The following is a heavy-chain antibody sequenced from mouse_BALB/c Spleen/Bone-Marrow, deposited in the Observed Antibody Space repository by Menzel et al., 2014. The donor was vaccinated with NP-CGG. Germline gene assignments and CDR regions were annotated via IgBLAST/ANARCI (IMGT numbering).Heavy chain of an antibody. V-gene: IGHV1S135*01. CDR3: AREDYGKGFAY. J-gene: IGHJ3*01. CDR2: IDPFNGGT. Sequence: VQLQQPGPELVKPGASVKVSCKASGYAFTSYNMYWVKQSHGKSLEWIGHIDPFNGGTSYNQKFKGKATLTVDKSASTAYMHLNSLTSEDSAVYYCAREDYGKGFAYWGQGTLVTVSA. D-gene: IGHD2-1*01. CDR1: GYAFTSYN.